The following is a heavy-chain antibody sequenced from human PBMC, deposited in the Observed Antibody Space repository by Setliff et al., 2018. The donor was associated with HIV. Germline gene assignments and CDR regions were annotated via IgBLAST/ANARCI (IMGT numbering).Heavy chain of an antibody. Sequence: GASVPVSCKVSGYTFLSYGISWVRQAPGQGLEWMGWISTYNRDTNSAQKFEDRLSLCTNSSTSTAYMELRSLRSDDTAIYYCARGKYNRGWYDVHYYFDNWGQGTLVTVSS. V-gene: IGHV1-18*01. CDR1: GYTFLSYG. D-gene: IGHD6-19*01. CDR3: ARGKYNRGWYDVHYYFDN. J-gene: IGHJ4*02. CDR2: ISTYNRDT.